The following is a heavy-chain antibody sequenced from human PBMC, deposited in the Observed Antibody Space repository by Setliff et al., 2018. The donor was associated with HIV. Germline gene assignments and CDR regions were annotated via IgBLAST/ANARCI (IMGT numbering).Heavy chain of an antibody. D-gene: IGHD6-19*01. Sequence: WVRQAPGKGLEWVAIISHDGDYKYYADSVKGRFTISRDDAQNTLYLQMNSLRVEDTAVYYCARVRSSGWYDWAFDIWGRGTMVTVSS. J-gene: IGHJ3*02. V-gene: IGHV3-30-3*01. CDR2: ISHDGDYK. CDR3: ARVRSSGWYDWAFDI.